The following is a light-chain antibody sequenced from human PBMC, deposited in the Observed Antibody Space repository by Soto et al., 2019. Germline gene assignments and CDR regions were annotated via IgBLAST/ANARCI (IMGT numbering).Light chain of an antibody. CDR2: KAS. J-gene: IGKJ1*01. CDR1: QSISSW. V-gene: IGKV1-5*03. CDR3: QQYNSNS. Sequence: DIQMTQSPSTLSASVGDRVTITCRASQSISSWLAWYQQKPGKAPKLLIYKASSLESGVPSRFSGSGSGTEFTLTISSLQPDDFATYYCQQYNSNSFGQGTKVEIK.